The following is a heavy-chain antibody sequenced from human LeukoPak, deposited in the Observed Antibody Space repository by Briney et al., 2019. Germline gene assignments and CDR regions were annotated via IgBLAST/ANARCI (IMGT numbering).Heavy chain of an antibody. CDR2: ISYSGST. D-gene: IGHD3-22*01. Sequence: PSETLSLTCTVSGGFISTYYWSWIRQPPGKGLEWIGFISYSGSTYHNPSLKSRVTISVDTSKNQFSLKLSSVTAADTAVYYCARYSGYYLSYFDYWGQGTLVTVSS. V-gene: IGHV4-59*12. CDR3: ARYSGYYLSYFDY. CDR1: GGFISTYY. J-gene: IGHJ4*02.